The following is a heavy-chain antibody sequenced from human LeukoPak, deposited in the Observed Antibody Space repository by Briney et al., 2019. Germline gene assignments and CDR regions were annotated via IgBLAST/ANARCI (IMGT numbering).Heavy chain of an antibody. Sequence: ASVKVSCKASGYTFTGYYMHWVRQAPGQGLEWMGWINPNSGGTNYAQKFQGRVTMTRDTSISTAYMELSRPRSDDTAVYYCARDVGSSWSRHDAFDIWGQGTMVTVSS. J-gene: IGHJ3*02. CDR1: GYTFTGYY. CDR3: ARDVGSSWSRHDAFDI. CDR2: INPNSGGT. V-gene: IGHV1-2*02. D-gene: IGHD6-13*01.